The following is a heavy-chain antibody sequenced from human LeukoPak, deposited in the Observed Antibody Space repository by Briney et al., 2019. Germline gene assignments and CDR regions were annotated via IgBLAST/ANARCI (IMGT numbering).Heavy chain of an antibody. CDR3: ARDAGNSGYGCDL. J-gene: IGHJ5*02. Sequence: GGSLRLSCAASGFTFSSYAMSWVRQAPGKGLEWVSHIRSSSETFYADSVKGRFTISGDNARNSLYLQMNNLRGEDTAIYYCARDAGNSGYGCDLWGQGTLVTVSS. CDR2: IRSSSET. CDR1: GFTFSSYA. D-gene: IGHD5-12*01. V-gene: IGHV3-48*01.